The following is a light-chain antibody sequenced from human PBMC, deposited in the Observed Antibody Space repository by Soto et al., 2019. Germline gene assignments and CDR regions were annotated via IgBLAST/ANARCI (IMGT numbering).Light chain of an antibody. CDR2: DVS. V-gene: IGLV2-14*01. J-gene: IGLJ1*01. Sequence: QSALTQPASVSGSPGQSITISCTGTSSDVGGYNYVSWYQQHPGKAPKLMIYDVSNRPSGVSSRFSGSKSGNTASLTISWLQAEDEADYYCSSYTSSSFYVFGTGTKVTVL. CDR3: SSYTSSSFYV. CDR1: SSDVGGYNY.